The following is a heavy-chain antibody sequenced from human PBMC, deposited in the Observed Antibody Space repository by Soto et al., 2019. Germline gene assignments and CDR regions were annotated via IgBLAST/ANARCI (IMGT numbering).Heavy chain of an antibody. Sequence: EVQLVESGGGLVQPGGSLRLSCAASGFTFSSYWMSWVLQAPVKGLEWVGNIKQDGSEKNYVDFVEGRFTISRDNAENSLYLQMNSLRAEDTAVYYCARIASAGRGWDVWGQGTTVVVSS. CDR3: ARIASAGRGWDV. CDR1: GFTFSSYW. J-gene: IGHJ6*02. V-gene: IGHV3-7*01. CDR2: IKQDGSEK. D-gene: IGHD6-13*01.